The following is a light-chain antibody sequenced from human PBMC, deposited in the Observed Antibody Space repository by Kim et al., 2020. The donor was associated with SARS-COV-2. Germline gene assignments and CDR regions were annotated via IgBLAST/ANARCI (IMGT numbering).Light chain of an antibody. V-gene: IGLV2-8*01. CDR3: SSYAGTKNYF. CDR2: EVS. CDR1: SSDVGGYNF. Sequence: QSALTQPPSASGSPGQSVTISCTGTSSDVGGYNFVSWYQQHPGKAPKLIIYEVSQRPSGVPDRFSGSKSGNTASLTVSGLQAEDEADYYCSSYAGTKNYFFGTGTKVTVL. J-gene: IGLJ1*01.